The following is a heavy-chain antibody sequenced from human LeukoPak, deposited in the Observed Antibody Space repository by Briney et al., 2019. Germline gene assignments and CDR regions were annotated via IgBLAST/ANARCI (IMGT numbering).Heavy chain of an antibody. D-gene: IGHD6-19*01. CDR3: ARDRTSSSQPPIDY. V-gene: IGHV3-74*01. Sequence: GRSLRLSCAASGFTFSSQWMHWVRQAPGKGLVWVSRIYRDGSGIIYADSVKGRFTISRDNAKNTLYLQMNSLRAEDTAVYYCARDRTSSSQPPIDYWGQGTLVTVSS. J-gene: IGHJ4*02. CDR1: GFTFSSQW. CDR2: IYRDGSGI.